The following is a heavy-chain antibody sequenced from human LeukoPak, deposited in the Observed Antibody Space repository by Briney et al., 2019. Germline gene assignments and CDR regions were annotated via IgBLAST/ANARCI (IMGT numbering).Heavy chain of an antibody. J-gene: IGHJ6*04. CDR1: GFTFSNYW. CDR3: AREGGSGSTTEDV. CDR2: IKQDGSEK. D-gene: IGHD3-10*01. Sequence: GGSLRLSCEVSGFTFSNYWMNWVHQAPGKGLEWMANIKQDGSEKYYVESVKGRFTISRDNAKNSLYLQMNSLRAEDTAVYYCAREGGSGSTTEDVWGKGTTVTVSS. V-gene: IGHV3-7*01.